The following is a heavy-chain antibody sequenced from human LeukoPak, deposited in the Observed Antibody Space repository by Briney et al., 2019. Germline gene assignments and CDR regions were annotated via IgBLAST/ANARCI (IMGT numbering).Heavy chain of an antibody. D-gene: IGHD3-3*01. CDR2: IYTSGST. Sequence: SETLSLTCTVSGGSISSYYWSWIRQPPGKGLEWIGYIYTSGSTNYNPSLKSRVTISVDTSKNQFSLKLSSVTAADTAVYYCARGVLRFLFFMWGQGQWSPSLQ. J-gene: IGHJ3*01. V-gene: IGHV4-4*09. CDR3: ARGVLRFLFFM. CDR1: GGSISSYY.